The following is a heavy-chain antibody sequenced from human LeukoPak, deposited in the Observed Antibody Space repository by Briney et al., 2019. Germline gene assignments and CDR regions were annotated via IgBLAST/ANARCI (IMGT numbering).Heavy chain of an antibody. V-gene: IGHV3-21*01. CDR3: ARASGEWIVALDY. CDR1: GFTFSSYS. D-gene: IGHD3-16*01. Sequence: GGSLRLSCAASGFTFSSYSMNWVRQAPGKGLEWVSSVSSSSSYIYYADSVKGRFTISRDNAKNSLYLQMNSLRAEDTAVYYCARASGEWIVALDYWGQGTLVTVSS. CDR2: VSSSSSYI. J-gene: IGHJ4*02.